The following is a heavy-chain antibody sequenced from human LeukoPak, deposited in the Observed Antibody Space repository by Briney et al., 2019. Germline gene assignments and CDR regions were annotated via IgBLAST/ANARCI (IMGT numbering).Heavy chain of an antibody. J-gene: IGHJ6*03. CDR3: ARMRPYDSTGYSPGHYMDV. D-gene: IGHD3-22*01. CDR1: GGPMYSYY. V-gene: IGHV4-4*07. Sequence: SETLSLTCSVSGGPMYSYYWSWIRQTAGKGLEWIGRFYVGVGPNYNPSLKSQVTMSVDTSKNQFVLKLSAVTAADTAVYYCARMRPYDSTGYSPGHYMDVWGKGTTVTVYS. CDR2: FYVGVGP.